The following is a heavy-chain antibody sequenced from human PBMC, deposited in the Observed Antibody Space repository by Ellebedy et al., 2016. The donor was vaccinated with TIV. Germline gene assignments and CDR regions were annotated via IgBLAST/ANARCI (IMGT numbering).Heavy chain of an antibody. J-gene: IGHJ4*02. CDR2: MDPKRGNT. V-gene: IGHV1-8*01. CDR3: ARVIAAAGWN. CDR1: GYTFTDYD. Sequence: ASVKVSCXASGYTFTDYDINWVRQAPGQGLEWMGWMDPKRGNTGDALKFEGRVTMTRDISTSTAFMELRSLTSEDTAVYFCARVIAAAGWNWGQGTLVTV. D-gene: IGHD6-13*01.